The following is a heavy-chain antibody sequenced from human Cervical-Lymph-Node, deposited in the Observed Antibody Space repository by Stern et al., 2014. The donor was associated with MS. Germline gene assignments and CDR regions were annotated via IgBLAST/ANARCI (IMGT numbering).Heavy chain of an antibody. V-gene: IGHV3-9*01. CDR1: GFPFDEYA. CDR2: ISWNRDVL. Sequence: EVQLVESGGGLVQTGRSLGLSFAASGFPFDEYAMHWVPQAPGKGLEWVSGISWNRDVLAYADSVKGRFTISRDNAKKSLYLQMNSLRPEDTALYYCSKDLHTYYDVLTGGFDSWGQGTLVTVSS. D-gene: IGHD3-9*01. J-gene: IGHJ4*02. CDR3: SKDLHTYYDVLTGGFDS.